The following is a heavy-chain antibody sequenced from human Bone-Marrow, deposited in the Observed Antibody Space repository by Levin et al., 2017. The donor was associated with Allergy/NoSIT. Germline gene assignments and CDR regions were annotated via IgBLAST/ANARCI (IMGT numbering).Heavy chain of an antibody. Sequence: PSETLSLTCAVYGGSFSGYYWSWIRQPPGKGLEWIGEINHSGSTNYNPSLKSRVTISVDTSKNQFSLKLSSVTAADTAVYYCARGPGGDDRWFREFWAFDIWGQGTMVTVSS. CDR3: ARGPGGDDRWFREFWAFDI. V-gene: IGHV4-34*01. D-gene: IGHD3-10*01. CDR2: INHSGST. CDR1: GGSFSGYY. J-gene: IGHJ3*02.